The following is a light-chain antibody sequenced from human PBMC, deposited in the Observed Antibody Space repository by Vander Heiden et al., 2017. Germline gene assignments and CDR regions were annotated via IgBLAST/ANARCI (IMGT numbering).Light chain of an antibody. CDR2: GAS. J-gene: IGKJ4*01. CDR1: HSIGSN. V-gene: IGKV3-15*01. CDR3: QQSHSWPLT. Sequence: IVMTQSPVTLPVSPAESATLSCRASHSIGSNLVWYQQKPGQAPRVFMYGASTTAAGIPARFSGSGSGTEFTLTISSLQSEDFALYYCQQSHSWPLTFGGGTKVEIK.